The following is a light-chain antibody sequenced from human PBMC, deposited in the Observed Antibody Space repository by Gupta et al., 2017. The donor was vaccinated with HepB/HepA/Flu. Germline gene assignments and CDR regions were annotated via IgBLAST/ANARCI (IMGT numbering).Light chain of an antibody. CDR2: GAS. J-gene: IGKJ1*01. CDR1: QTVRTF. Sequence: DIEMTQSPSSLSASVGDRVTISCRASQTVRTFLNWYQQKPNMAPKLLVSGASKLHTGVPARFSGSGSETEFTLTISRLEAEDFATYYCQQGVTAPWTFGQGTKVES. CDR3: QQGVTAPWT. V-gene: IGKV1-39*01.